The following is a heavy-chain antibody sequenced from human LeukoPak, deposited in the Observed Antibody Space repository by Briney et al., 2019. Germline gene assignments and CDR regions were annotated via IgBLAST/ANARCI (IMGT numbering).Heavy chain of an antibody. V-gene: IGHV4-34*01. J-gene: IGHJ4*02. CDR3: ARPRYGSGSYSY. D-gene: IGHD3-10*01. Sequence: SETLSLTCTVSGDSISGYYWSWMRQPPGKGLEWIGEINHSGSTNYNPSLKSRITISVDTSKNQFSLKLSSVTAADTAVYYCARPRYGSGSYSYWGQGTLVTVSS. CDR2: INHSGST. CDR1: GDSISGYY.